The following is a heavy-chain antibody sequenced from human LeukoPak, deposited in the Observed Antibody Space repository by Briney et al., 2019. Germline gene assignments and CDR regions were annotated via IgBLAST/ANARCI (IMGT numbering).Heavy chain of an antibody. CDR2: IYYSGST. CDR3: ARHYYDSSGYYRPY. V-gene: IGHV4-39*01. D-gene: IGHD3-22*01. Sequence: SETLSLTCTVSGGSISSSSYYWGWIRQPPGKGLEWIGSIYYSGSTYYNPSLKSRVTISVGTSKNQFSLKLSSVTAADTAVYYCARHYYDSSGYYRPYWGQGTLVTVSS. J-gene: IGHJ4*02. CDR1: GGSISSSSYY.